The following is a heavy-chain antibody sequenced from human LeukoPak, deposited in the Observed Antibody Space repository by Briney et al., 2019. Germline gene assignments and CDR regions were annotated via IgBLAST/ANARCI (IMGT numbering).Heavy chain of an antibody. CDR3: ARAPHGWLQPYFDY. D-gene: IGHD5-24*01. V-gene: IGHV3-64*01. CDR1: GFTFSSYA. Sequence: GGSLRLSCAASGFTFSSYAMHWVRQAPGKGLEYVSAISSNGGSTYYANSVKGRSTISRDNSKNTLYLQMGSLRAEDMAVYYCARAPHGWLQPYFDYWGQGTLVTVSS. J-gene: IGHJ4*02. CDR2: ISSNGGST.